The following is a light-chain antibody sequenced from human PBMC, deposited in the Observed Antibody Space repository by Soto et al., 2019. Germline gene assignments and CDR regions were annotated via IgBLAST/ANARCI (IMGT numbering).Light chain of an antibody. CDR1: SSDVGGYNY. V-gene: IGLV2-11*01. CDR3: CSYAGSSTWV. CDR2: DVS. Sequence: QSVLTQPRSVSGSPGQSVTISCTGTSSDVGGYNYVSWYQQHPGKAPKLMIYDVSKRPSGVPDRFSGSKSGNTASLTISGRQAEDEADYYCCSYAGSSTWVFGGGTKVTVL. J-gene: IGLJ3*02.